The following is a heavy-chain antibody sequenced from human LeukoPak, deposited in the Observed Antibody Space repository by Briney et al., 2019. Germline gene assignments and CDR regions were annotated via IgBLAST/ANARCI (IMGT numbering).Heavy chain of an antibody. V-gene: IGHV1-69*04. CDR3: ASSGSYGYYYYYYYMDV. Sequence: GSSVKVSCKASGGTFSSYAISWVRQAPGQGLEWMGRVIPILGIANYAQKFQGRVTITADKSTSTAYMELSSLRSEDTAVYYCASSGSYGYYYYYYYMDVWGKGTTVTVSS. D-gene: IGHD1-26*01. CDR1: GGTFSSYA. CDR2: VIPILGIA. J-gene: IGHJ6*03.